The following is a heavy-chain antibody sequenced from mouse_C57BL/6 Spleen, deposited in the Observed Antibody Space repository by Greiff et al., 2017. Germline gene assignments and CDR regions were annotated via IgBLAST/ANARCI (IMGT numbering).Heavy chain of an antibody. CDR3: AREGFAY. CDR2: IYPGDGDT. CDR1: GYAFSSSW. V-gene: IGHV1-82*01. Sequence: QVQLQQSGPELVKPGASVKISCKASGYAFSSSWLNWVKQRPGKGLEWIGRIYPGDGDTNYNGKFKGKATLTADKSSSTAYMQLSSLTSEDSAVYFCAREGFAYWGQGTLVTVSA. J-gene: IGHJ3*01.